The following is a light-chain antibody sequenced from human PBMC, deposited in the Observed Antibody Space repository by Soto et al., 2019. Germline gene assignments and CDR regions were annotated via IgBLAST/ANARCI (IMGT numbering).Light chain of an antibody. V-gene: IGKV1-39*01. CDR2: GAS. J-gene: IGKJ2*01. Sequence: DIQMTQSPSSLSASVGDRVTITCRASQSISRHLNWYQQKAGEAPKLLIYGASTLESGVTSRFSGSGSGTDFTLTITSLRPEDLAIYYCQQTYSANTFGQGTKLEIK. CDR1: QSISRH. CDR3: QQTYSANT.